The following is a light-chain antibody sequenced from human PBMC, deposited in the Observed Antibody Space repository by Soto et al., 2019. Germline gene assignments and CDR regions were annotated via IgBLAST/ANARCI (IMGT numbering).Light chain of an antibody. CDR2: GAS. CDR3: QQYNKWPFT. J-gene: IGKJ3*01. Sequence: EIVMTQSPATLSVSPGERATLSCRASQSVSSNLAWYQRKPGQAPRLLIYGASTRATGIPARFSGSGSETEFTLTICSLQSEDFAVYYCQQYNKWPFTFGPGTKVDIK. CDR1: QSVSSN. V-gene: IGKV3-15*01.